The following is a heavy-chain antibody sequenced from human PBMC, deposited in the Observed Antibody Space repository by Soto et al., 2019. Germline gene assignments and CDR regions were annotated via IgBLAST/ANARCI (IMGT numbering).Heavy chain of an antibody. Sequence: QLQLQESGPGLVKPSETLSLTCTVSGGSISSSSYYRGWIRQPPGKGLEWIGSIYYSGSTYYNPSLKSRVTISVDTSKNQFSLKLSSVTAADTAVYYCAKGLYYYYGMDVWGQGTTVTVSS. V-gene: IGHV4-39*01. J-gene: IGHJ6*02. CDR2: IYYSGST. CDR1: GGSISSSSYY. D-gene: IGHD6-19*01. CDR3: AKGLYYYYGMDV.